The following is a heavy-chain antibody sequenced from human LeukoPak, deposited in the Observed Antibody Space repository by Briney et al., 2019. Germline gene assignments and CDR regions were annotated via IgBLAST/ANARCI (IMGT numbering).Heavy chain of an antibody. CDR3: ARGRIAAAGRFDY. D-gene: IGHD6-13*01. Sequence: GGSLRLSCAASGFTFSSYAMSWVRQAPGKGLEWVSAISGSGGSTYFADSVKGRFTISRDNSKNTLSLQMNSLRAEDTAVYYCARGRIAAAGRFDYWGQGTLVTVSS. CDR2: ISGSGGST. V-gene: IGHV3-23*01. CDR1: GFTFSSYA. J-gene: IGHJ4*02.